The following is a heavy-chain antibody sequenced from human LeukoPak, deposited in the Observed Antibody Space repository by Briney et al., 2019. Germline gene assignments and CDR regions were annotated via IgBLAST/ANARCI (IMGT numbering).Heavy chain of an antibody. J-gene: IGHJ4*02. CDR1: GYTFTSYG. Sequence: ASVKVSCKASGYTFTSYGISWVRQAPGQGLEWMGWISAYNGNTNYAQKLQGRVTMTTDTSTSTAYMELSSLRSEDTAVYYCARVYYYDSSGYYSLFDYWGQGTLVTVSS. CDR2: ISAYNGNT. D-gene: IGHD3-22*01. V-gene: IGHV1-18*01. CDR3: ARVYYYDSSGYYSLFDY.